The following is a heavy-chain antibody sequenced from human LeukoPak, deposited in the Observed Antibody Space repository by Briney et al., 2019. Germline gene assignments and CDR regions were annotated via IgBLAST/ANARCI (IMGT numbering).Heavy chain of an antibody. V-gene: IGHV4-34*01. D-gene: IGHD3-3*01. CDR1: GGSFSGYY. CDR2: INHSGST. Sequence: PSETLSLTCAVYGGSFSGYYWSWIRQPPGKGLEWIGEINHSGSTNYNPSLKSRVTISVDTSKNQFSLKLSSVTAADTAVYYCARAYDFSRHWGQGTLVTVSS. CDR3: ARAYDFSRH. J-gene: IGHJ4*02.